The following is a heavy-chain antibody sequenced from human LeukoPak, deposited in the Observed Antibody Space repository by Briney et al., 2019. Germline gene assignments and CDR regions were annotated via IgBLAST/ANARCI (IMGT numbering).Heavy chain of an antibody. J-gene: IGHJ4*02. D-gene: IGHD6-13*01. CDR1: GYIFTSYG. V-gene: IGHV1-18*01. CDR2: ISAYNDNT. Sequence: ASVKVSCKASGYIFTSYGISWVRQAPGQGLEWMGWISAYNDNTNYAQKLQGRVTMTTDTSTTTAYMELRSLRSDDTAVYYCARVGGMWQQLPPYYFDYWGQGTLVTVSS. CDR3: ARVGGMWQQLPPYYFDY.